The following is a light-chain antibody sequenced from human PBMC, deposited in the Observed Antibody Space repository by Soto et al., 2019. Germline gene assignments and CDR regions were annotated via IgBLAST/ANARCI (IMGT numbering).Light chain of an antibody. Sequence: DIQLTQTPSSLSASVGDRVTFTCQASQDITNCLNWYHQKPGKAPKLLIYDASNLETGVPSRFSGSESGTHFNFTLSSRQPDDTATYDCHQHAILPLTFGPGTKVEI. J-gene: IGKJ3*01. CDR1: QDITNC. CDR2: DAS. V-gene: IGKV1-33*01. CDR3: HQHAILPLT.